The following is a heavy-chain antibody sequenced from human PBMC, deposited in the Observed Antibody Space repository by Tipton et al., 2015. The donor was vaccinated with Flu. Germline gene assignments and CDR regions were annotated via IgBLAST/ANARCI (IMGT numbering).Heavy chain of an antibody. CDR2: IYYSGST. J-gene: IGHJ4*02. CDR3: ARGYYYDGWGMFDY. D-gene: IGHD3-22*01. Sequence: LRLSCTVSGGSISSGGYYWSWIRQHPGKGLEWIGYIYYSGSTYYNPSLKSRVTISVDTSKNQFSLKLSSVTAADTTVYYCARGYYYDGWGMFDYWGQGTLVTVSS. V-gene: IGHV4-31*03. CDR1: GGSISSGGYY.